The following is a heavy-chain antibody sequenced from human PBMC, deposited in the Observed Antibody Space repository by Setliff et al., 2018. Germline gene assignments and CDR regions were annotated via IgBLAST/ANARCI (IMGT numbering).Heavy chain of an antibody. CDR2: INRDGSAT. J-gene: IGHJ4*02. Sequence: PGGSLRLSCAASGFTFSSYFMHWVRQAPGKGLVWVGRINRDGSATSYADSVRGRFTISRDNAKNTLYLQMNSLTAEDTALYYCARAPSVELVTIRTNSWFTYWGQGTLVTVSS. D-gene: IGHD5-18*01. CDR1: GFTFSSYF. CDR3: ARAPSVELVTIRTNSWFTY. V-gene: IGHV3-74*01.